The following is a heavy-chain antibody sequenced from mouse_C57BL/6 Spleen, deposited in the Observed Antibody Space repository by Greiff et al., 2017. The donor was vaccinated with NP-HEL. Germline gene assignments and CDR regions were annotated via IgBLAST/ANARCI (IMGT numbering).Heavy chain of an antibody. CDR3: ARVSSNYRWAMDY. Sequence: VKLMESGPGLVAPSQSLSITCTVSGFSLTSYAISWVRQPPGKGLEWLGVLWTGGGTNYNSALKSRLSISKDNSKSQVFLKMNSLQTDDTARYYCARVSSNYRWAMDYWGQGTSVTVSS. CDR1: GFSLTSYA. CDR2: LWTGGGT. V-gene: IGHV2-9-1*01. D-gene: IGHD2-12*01. J-gene: IGHJ4*01.